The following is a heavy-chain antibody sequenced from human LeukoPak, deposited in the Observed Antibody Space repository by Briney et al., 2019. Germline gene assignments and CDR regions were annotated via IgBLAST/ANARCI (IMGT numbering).Heavy chain of an antibody. V-gene: IGHV1-2*06. CDR3: ARDQGYSSYRGRFDY. Sequence: ASVKVSCKASGYTFTGYYMHWVLQAPGQGLEWMGRINPNSGGTNYAQKFQGRVTMTRDTSISTAYMELSRLRSDDTAVYYRARDQGYSSYRGRFDYWGQGTLVTVSS. CDR1: GYTFTGYY. D-gene: IGHD5-12*01. J-gene: IGHJ4*02. CDR2: INPNSGGT.